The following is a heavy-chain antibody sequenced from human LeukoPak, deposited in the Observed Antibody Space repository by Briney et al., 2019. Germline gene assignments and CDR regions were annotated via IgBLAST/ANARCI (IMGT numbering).Heavy chain of an antibody. J-gene: IGHJ3*02. V-gene: IGHV3-64*01. D-gene: IGHD3-22*01. Sequence: PGGSLRLSCAASGFTFSSYAMHWVRQAPGKGLEYVSAISSNGGSTYYANSVKGRFTISRVNSKNTLYLQMGSLRAEDMAVYYCARVRSYYDSSGYPDAFDIWGQGTMVTVSS. CDR3: ARVRSYYDSSGYPDAFDI. CDR1: GFTFSSYA. CDR2: ISSNGGST.